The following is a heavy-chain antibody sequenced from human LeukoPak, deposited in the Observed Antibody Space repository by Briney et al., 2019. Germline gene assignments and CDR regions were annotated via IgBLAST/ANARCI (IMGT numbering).Heavy chain of an antibody. J-gene: IGHJ4*02. CDR2: IYYSGST. CDR1: GGSISSGDYY. Sequence: SETLSLTCTVSGGSISSGDYYCSWIRQPPGKGLEWIGYIYYSGSTYYNPSLKSRVTISVDTSKNQFSLKLSSVTAADTAVYYCARVLSDGDYVFDYWGQGTLVTVSS. D-gene: IGHD4-17*01. V-gene: IGHV4-30-4*01. CDR3: ARVLSDGDYVFDY.